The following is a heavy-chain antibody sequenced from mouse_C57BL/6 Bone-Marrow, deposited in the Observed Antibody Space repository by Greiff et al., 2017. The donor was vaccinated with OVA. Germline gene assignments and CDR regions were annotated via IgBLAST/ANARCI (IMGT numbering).Heavy chain of an antibody. V-gene: IGHV1-54*01. Sequence: VQLQQSGAELVRPGTSVKVSCKASGYAFTNYLIEWVKQRPGQGLEWIGVINPGSGGTNYNEKFKGKATLTADKSSSTAYMQLSSLTSEDSAVYFCARGGGLRRGYYYAMDYWGQGTSVTVSS. CDR2: INPGSGGT. J-gene: IGHJ4*01. CDR3: ARGGGLRRGYYYAMDY. D-gene: IGHD2-4*01. CDR1: GYAFTNYL.